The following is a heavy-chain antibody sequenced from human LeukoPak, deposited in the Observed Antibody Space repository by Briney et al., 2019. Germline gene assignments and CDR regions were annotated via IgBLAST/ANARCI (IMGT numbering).Heavy chain of an antibody. J-gene: IGHJ4*02. CDR2: ISSSSSYI. CDR3: ARGGVEASPFGYYFDY. Sequence: GGSLRLSCAASGFTFSSYSMNWVRQAPGKGLEWVSSISSSSSYIYYADSVKGRFTISRDNAKNSLYLQMNSLRAEDTAVYYCARGGVEASPFGYYFDYWGQGTLVTVSS. CDR1: GFTFSSYS. V-gene: IGHV3-21*01. D-gene: IGHD3-10*01.